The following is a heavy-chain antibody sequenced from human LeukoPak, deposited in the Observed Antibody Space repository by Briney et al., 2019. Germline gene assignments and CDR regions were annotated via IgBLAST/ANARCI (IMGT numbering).Heavy chain of an antibody. CDR1: GGSISSYY. J-gene: IGHJ4*02. CDR2: IYYTGST. V-gene: IGHV4-59*08. Sequence: SETLSLTCTVSGGSISSYYWSWIRQPPGNGLEWIGYIYYTGSTNYNPSLKSRVTISVDTSKNQFSLKLSSVTAADTAVYYCARRPQWLPFDYWGQGTLVTVSS. D-gene: IGHD6-19*01. CDR3: ARRPQWLPFDY.